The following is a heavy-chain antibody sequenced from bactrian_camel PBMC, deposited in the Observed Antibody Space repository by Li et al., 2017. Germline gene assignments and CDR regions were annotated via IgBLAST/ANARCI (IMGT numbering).Heavy chain of an antibody. J-gene: IGHJ4*01. CDR3: SALRLDGPGTCWDRLSTVENTY. CDR1: YSTKC. V-gene: IGHV3S53*01. CDR2: MSTTYNT. Sequence: HVQLVESGGGSAQAGGSLKVSCAYTYSTKCMGWFRQAPGKEREGVATMSTTYNTQYAAAVKGRFTISRDKAKNTLYLQMNSLTPEDTGMYYCSALRLDGPGTCWDRLSTVENTYSGQGTQVTVS. D-gene: IGHD4*01.